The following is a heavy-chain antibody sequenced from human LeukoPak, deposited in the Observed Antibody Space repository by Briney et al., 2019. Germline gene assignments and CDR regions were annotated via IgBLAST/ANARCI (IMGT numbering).Heavy chain of an antibody. J-gene: IGHJ4*02. CDR2: ISSSSTL. CDR3: AKDHQWLVLYYFDY. Sequence: GGSLRLSCAASGFTVSSNYMSWVRQAPGKGLEWVSFISSSSTLYYADSVKGRFTISRDNAKNSLYLQMSSLRAEDTAVYYCAKDHQWLVLYYFDYWGQGTLVTVSS. V-gene: IGHV3-69-1*01. CDR1: GFTVSSNY. D-gene: IGHD6-19*01.